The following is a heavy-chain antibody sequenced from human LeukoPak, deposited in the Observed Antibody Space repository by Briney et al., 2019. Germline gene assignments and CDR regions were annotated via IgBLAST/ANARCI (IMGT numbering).Heavy chain of an antibody. CDR1: GYTFTSYG. V-gene: IGHV1-18*01. CDR3: ARDQGYDYVWGSYRYTPDY. D-gene: IGHD3-16*02. J-gene: IGHJ4*02. Sequence: ASVKVSCKASGYTFTSYGISWVRQAPGQGLEWMGWISAYNGNTNYAQKLQGRVTMTTDTSTSAAYMELRSLRSDDTAVYNCARDQGYDYVWGSYRYTPDYWGQGTLVTVSS. CDR2: ISAYNGNT.